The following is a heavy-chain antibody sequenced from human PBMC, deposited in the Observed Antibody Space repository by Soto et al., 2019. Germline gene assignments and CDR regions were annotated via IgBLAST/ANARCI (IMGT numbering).Heavy chain of an antibody. CDR3: ALPIIAVAGTYDAFDI. Sequence: LLKVSCKGAGYAFSTYYMHWLRQAPGQGLEWMGIINPSGGSTSYAQKFQGRVTMTRDTSTSTAYMELSSLRSEDTAVYYCALPIIAVAGTYDAFDIWGQGTMVTVSS. CDR1: GYAFSTYY. CDR2: INPSGGST. J-gene: IGHJ3*02. D-gene: IGHD6-19*01. V-gene: IGHV1-46*01.